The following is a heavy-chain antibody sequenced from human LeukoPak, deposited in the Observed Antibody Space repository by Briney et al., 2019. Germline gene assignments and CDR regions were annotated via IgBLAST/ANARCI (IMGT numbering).Heavy chain of an antibody. Sequence: PGGSLRLSCAASGFTFSSYGMSWVRQAPGKGLEWVSGISGSGGNTYYADSVKGRFAISRDNAKTSLYLQMSSLRAEDTAVYYCARDYGDYYGMDVWGQGTTVTVS. CDR2: ISGSGGNT. J-gene: IGHJ6*02. D-gene: IGHD4-17*01. CDR1: GFTFSSYG. V-gene: IGHV3-23*01. CDR3: ARDYGDYYGMDV.